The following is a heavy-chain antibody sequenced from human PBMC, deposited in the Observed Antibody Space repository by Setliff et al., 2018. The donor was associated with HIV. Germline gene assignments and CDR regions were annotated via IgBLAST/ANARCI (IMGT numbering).Heavy chain of an antibody. J-gene: IGHJ6*03. Sequence: SETLSLTCTVSGGSIISSSYYWGWIRQSPGRGLEWIGYIYYSVSTKYNPSLKSRVSMSIDTSKNQFSLKMSSVTAADTAVYYCARGVVDYDFWSGSGDYYYMDVWGKGTTVTVSS. CDR2: IYYSVST. CDR1: GGSIISSSYY. D-gene: IGHD3-3*01. CDR3: ARGVVDYDFWSGSGDYYYMDV. V-gene: IGHV4-61*05.